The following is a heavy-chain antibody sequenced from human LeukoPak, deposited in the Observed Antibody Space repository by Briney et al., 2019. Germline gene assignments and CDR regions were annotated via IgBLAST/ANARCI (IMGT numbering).Heavy chain of an antibody. V-gene: IGHV3-53*01. CDR1: GFTVSSKY. CDR3: ATGYYFGSGSYGYLDY. J-gene: IGHJ4*02. CDR2: IYSSGDA. D-gene: IGHD3-10*01. Sequence: GESLTLPCAASGFTVSSKYMSWVRQTPGKGLQWVALIYSSGDAYTPDSVKGRFTISRDDSENTLYLQMDSLRADDPAVYYCATGYYFGSGSYGYLDYWGQGTLVTVSS.